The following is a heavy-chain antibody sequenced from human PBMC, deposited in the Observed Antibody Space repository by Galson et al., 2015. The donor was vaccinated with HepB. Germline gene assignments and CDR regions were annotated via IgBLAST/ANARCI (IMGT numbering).Heavy chain of an antibody. CDR2: IYPGDSDT. D-gene: IGHD3-10*01. J-gene: IGHJ4*02. CDR3: ARTYYYGSGSYYRTDYFDY. Sequence: QSGAEVKKPGESLKISCKGSGYSFTSYWIGWVRQMPGKGLEWMGIIYPGDSDTRYSPSFQGQVTISADKSISTAYLQWSSLKASDTAMYYCARTYYYGSGSYYRTDYFDYWGQGTLVTVSS. CDR1: GYSFTSYW. V-gene: IGHV5-51*03.